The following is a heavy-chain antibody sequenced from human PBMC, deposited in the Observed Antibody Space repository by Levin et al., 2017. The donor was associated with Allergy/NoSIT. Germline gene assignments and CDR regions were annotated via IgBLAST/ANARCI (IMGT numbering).Heavy chain of an antibody. D-gene: IGHD6-13*01. V-gene: IGHV3-21*01. CDR1: GFTFSSYS. J-gene: IGHJ4*02. CDR3: ARDLGYSSSWYEPDY. Sequence: GESLKISCAASGFTFSSYSMNWVRQAPGKGLEWVSSISSSSSYIYYADSVKGRFTISRDNAKNSLYLQMNSLRAEDTAVYYCARDLGYSSSWYEPDYWGQGTLVTVSS. CDR2: ISSSSSYI.